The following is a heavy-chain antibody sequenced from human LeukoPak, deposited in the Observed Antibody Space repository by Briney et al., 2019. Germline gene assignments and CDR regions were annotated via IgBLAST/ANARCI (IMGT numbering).Heavy chain of an antibody. CDR1: GGSISSSSYY. Sequence: SETLSLTCTVSGGSISSSSYYWGWIRQPPGKGLEWIGSIYYSGSTYYNPSLKSRVTISVDTSKNQFSLKLSSVTAADTAVYYCARVGRMTTVTTDYYYGMDVWGQGTTVTVSS. V-gene: IGHV4-39*07. J-gene: IGHJ6*02. CDR3: ARVGRMTTVTTDYYYGMDV. CDR2: IYYSGST. D-gene: IGHD4-11*01.